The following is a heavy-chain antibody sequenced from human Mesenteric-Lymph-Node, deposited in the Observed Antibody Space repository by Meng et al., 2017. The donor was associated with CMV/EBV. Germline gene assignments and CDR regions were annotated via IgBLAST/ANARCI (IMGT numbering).Heavy chain of an antibody. Sequence: VQPKAWGAGMLKPSVTLSLTCAVLGGSFSGYHWGWIRQPPGKGLEWIGEINHSGSTNYNPSLKSRVTISVDTSKNQFSLKLSSVTAADTAVYYCARHQRWLKSEGGFNYWGQGTLVTVSS. V-gene: IGHV4-34*01. CDR3: ARHQRWLKSEGGFNY. CDR2: INHSGST. J-gene: IGHJ4*02. CDR1: GGSFSGYH. D-gene: IGHD4-23*01.